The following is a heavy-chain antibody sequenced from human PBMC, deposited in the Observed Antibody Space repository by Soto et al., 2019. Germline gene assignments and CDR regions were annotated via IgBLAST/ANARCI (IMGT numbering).Heavy chain of an antibody. J-gene: IGHJ6*02. CDR2: IYYSGST. V-gene: IGHV4-61*01. CDR1: GGSVSSQRYY. Sequence: PSETLAVKGTVSGGSVSSQRYYWSWVRQPPGKGLEVIGYIYYSGSTNYNPSLKSRVTISVDTSKNQFSLKLSSVTAADTAVYYCATLRRGYSYGWDYYYYYGLDVWGHGTRVTVS. D-gene: IGHD5-18*01. CDR3: ATLRRGYSYGWDYYYYYGLDV.